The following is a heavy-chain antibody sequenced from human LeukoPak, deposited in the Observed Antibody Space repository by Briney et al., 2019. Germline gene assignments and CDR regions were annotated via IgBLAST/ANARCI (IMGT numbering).Heavy chain of an antibody. CDR3: ARENLFVDTAMAVDY. V-gene: IGHV1-46*01. J-gene: IGHJ4*02. Sequence: GASVKVSCXASGYTFTSYYMHWVRQAPGQGLEWMGIINPSGGSTSYAQKFQGRVTMTRDTSTSTVYMELSSLRSEDTAVYYCARENLFVDTAMAVDYWGQGTLVTVSS. CDR2: INPSGGST. D-gene: IGHD5-18*01. CDR1: GYTFTSYY.